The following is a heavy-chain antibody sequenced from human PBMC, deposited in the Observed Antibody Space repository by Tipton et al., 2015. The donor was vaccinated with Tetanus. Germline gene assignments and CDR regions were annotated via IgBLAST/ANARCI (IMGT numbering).Heavy chain of an antibody. Sequence: GLVKPSETLSLICTVSGGSMNSYYWSWIRQPPGKGLEWIGYIYYTGSTNYNPSLKSGVTISLDTSKNQFSLKLTSVSAADTAVYYCAKIPPASGAARPNWFDPWGQGTLVTVSS. J-gene: IGHJ5*02. D-gene: IGHD6-6*01. CDR1: GGSMNSYY. CDR3: AKIPPASGAARPNWFDP. CDR2: IYYTGST. V-gene: IGHV4-59*01.